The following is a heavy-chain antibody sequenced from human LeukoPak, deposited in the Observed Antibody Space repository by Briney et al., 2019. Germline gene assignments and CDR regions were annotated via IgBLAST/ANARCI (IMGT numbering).Heavy chain of an antibody. CDR1: GGSISSSSYY. CDR2: IYYSGST. CDR3: ARLEMGDIVVVPAAETYYFDY. D-gene: IGHD2-2*01. Sequence: PSETLSLTCTVSGGSISSSSYYWGWIRQPPGKGLEWIGSIYYSGSTYYNPSLKSRVTISVDTSKNQFSLKLSSVTAADTAVYYCARLEMGDIVVVPAAETYYFDYWGQGTLVTVSS. V-gene: IGHV4-39*01. J-gene: IGHJ4*02.